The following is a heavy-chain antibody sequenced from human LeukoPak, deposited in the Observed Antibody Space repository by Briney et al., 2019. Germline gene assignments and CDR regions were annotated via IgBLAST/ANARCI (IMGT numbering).Heavy chain of an antibody. D-gene: IGHD5-12*01. CDR1: GFTVSSNY. CDR3: AKDRPTWPIDY. V-gene: IGHV3-23*01. Sequence: GGSLRLSCAASGFTVSSNYMSWVRQAPGKGLEWVSAISSSGANTYYADSVKGRFTISRDNSMHTLYLQMNSLRAEDTAVYYCAKDRPTWPIDYWGQGILVTVSS. CDR2: ISSSGANT. J-gene: IGHJ4*02.